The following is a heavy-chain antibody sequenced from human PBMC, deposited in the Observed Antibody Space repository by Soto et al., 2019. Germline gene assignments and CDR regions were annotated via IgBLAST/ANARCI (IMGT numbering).Heavy chain of an antibody. V-gene: IGHV3-21*01. Sequence: EVQLVESGGGLVKPGGSLRLSCAASGFTFSSYSMNWVRQAPGKGLEWVSSISSSSSYIYYADSVKGRFTISRDNAKKSLYLQMNSLRAEDTAVYYCARVVVVPAAGIDYWGQGTLVTVSS. D-gene: IGHD2-2*01. J-gene: IGHJ4*02. CDR2: ISSSSSYI. CDR1: GFTFSSYS. CDR3: ARVVVVPAAGIDY.